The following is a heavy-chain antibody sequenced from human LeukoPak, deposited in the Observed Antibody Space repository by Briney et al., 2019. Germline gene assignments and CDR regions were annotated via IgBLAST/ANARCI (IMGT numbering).Heavy chain of an antibody. V-gene: IGHV3-21*01. CDR3: ARGHSSGWYIGI. Sequence: GGSLRLSCAASGFTFSSYSMNWVRQAPGKGLEWVSSISSSSSYIYYANSVKGRFTISRDNAKNSLYLQMNSLRAEDTAVYYCARGHSSGWYIGIWGQGTMVTVSS. J-gene: IGHJ3*02. CDR2: ISSSSSYI. CDR1: GFTFSSYS. D-gene: IGHD6-19*01.